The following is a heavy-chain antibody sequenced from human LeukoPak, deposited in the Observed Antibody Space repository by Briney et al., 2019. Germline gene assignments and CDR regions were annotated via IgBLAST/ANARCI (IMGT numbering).Heavy chain of an antibody. V-gene: IGHV3-23*01. D-gene: IGHD6-19*01. CDR2: ISGSGGST. CDR3: AKAPSFYSSGWYYFDY. Sequence: GGSLRLSCAASGFTFSSYAMGWVRQAPGKGLEWVSAISGSGGSTYYADSVKGRFTISRDNSKNTLYLQMNSLRAEDTAVYYCAKAPSFYSSGWYYFDYWGQGTLVTVSS. J-gene: IGHJ4*02. CDR1: GFTFSSYA.